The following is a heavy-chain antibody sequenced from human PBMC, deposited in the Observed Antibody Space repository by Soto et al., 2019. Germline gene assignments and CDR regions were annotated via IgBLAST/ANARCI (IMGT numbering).Heavy chain of an antibody. J-gene: IGHJ4*02. CDR1: GYTFTSYG. CDR3: ARGSEEPPASYYFDY. V-gene: IGHV1-18*04. CDR2: ISAYNGNT. D-gene: IGHD1-26*01. Sequence: ASVKVSCKASGYTFTSYGISWVRQAPGQGLEWMGWISAYNGNTNYAQKLQGRVTMTTDTSTSTAYMELRSLRSDDTAVYYCARGSEEPPASYYFDYWGQGTLVTAPQ.